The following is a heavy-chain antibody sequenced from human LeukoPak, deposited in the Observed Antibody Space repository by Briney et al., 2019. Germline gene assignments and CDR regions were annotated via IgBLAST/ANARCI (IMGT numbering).Heavy chain of an antibody. V-gene: IGHV2-5*02. J-gene: IGHJ6*02. CDR2: IYWDDDK. D-gene: IGHD3-10*01. CDR1: GFSLSTSGVG. CDR3: AHSRGYYYGSGSYYGYGMDV. Sequence: SGPTLVKPTQTLTLTCTFSGFSLSTSGVGVGWIRQPPGKALEWLALIYWDDDKRYSPSLKSRLTITKDTSKNQVVLTMTNMDPVDTATYYCAHSRGYYYGSGSYYGYGMDVWGQGTTVTVSS.